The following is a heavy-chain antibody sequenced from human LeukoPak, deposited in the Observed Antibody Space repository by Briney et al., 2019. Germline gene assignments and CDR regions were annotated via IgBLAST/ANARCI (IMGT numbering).Heavy chain of an antibody. CDR3: ARHRSGWLQSSFDY. Sequence: SETLSLTCAVSGGSISSSNWWSWVRQPPGKGLEWIGEINHSGSTNYNPSLKSRVTISVDTSKNQFSLKLSSVTAADTAVYYCARHRSGWLQSSFDYWGQGTLVTVSS. J-gene: IGHJ4*02. CDR2: INHSGST. V-gene: IGHV4-4*02. CDR1: GGSISSSNW. D-gene: IGHD5-24*01.